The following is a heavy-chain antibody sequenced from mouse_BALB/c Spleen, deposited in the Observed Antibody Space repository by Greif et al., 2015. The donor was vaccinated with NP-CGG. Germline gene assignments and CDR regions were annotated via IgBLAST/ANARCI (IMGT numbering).Heavy chain of an antibody. J-gene: IGHJ4*01. V-gene: IGHV5-12-1*01. CDR3: ARHGGVLRLRGAMDY. Sequence: EVKVVESGGGLVKPGGSLKLSCAASGFAFSSYDMSWVRQTPEKRLEWVAYISSGGGSTYYPDTVKGRFTISRDNAKNTLYLQMSSLKSEDTAMYYCARHGGVLRLRGAMDYWGQGTSVTVSS. CDR2: ISSGGGST. CDR1: GFAFSSYD. D-gene: IGHD1-2*01.